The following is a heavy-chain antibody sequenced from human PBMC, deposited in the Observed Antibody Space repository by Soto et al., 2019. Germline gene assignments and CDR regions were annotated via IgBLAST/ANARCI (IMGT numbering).Heavy chain of an antibody. D-gene: IGHD3-22*01. V-gene: IGHV1-69*06. CDR1: GGTFSSYA. J-gene: IGHJ3*02. Sequence: SVKVSCKASGGTFSSYAISWVRQAPGQGLEWMGGIIPIFGTANYAQKFQGRVTITADKSTSTAYMELSSLRSEDTAVYYCARAEIRITMIVVVTPPYNAFDIWGQGTMLTVSS. CDR3: ARAEIRITMIVVVTPPYNAFDI. CDR2: IIPIFGTA.